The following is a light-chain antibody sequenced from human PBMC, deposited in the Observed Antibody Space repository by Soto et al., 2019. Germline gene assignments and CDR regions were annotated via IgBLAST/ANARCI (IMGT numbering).Light chain of an antibody. Sequence: DIQMTQSPSSLSASVGDRVTITCRASQGISNYLAWYQQKPGKVPKLLIYAASTLQSGVPSRFSGSGSGTDFTITIISLQPEDVSTYYCQKYNSARRTFGQGTKVEIK. CDR3: QKYNSARRT. J-gene: IGKJ1*01. CDR2: AAS. V-gene: IGKV1-27*01. CDR1: QGISNY.